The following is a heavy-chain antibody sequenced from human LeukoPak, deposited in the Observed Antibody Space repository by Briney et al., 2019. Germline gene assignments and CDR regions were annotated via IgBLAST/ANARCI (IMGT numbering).Heavy chain of an antibody. CDR3: ARLGGSWVGFDY. CDR1: GYSFTNYW. V-gene: IGHV5-51*01. J-gene: IGHJ4*02. CDR2: IYPGDSHS. Sequence: GESLKISCKCSGYSFTNYWIGWVRQMPGKGLECMGIIYPGDSHSIYSPSFQGQVIISADKSLSTPYLQWSSLKASDTAMYYCARLGGSWVGFDYWGQGTLVTVSS. D-gene: IGHD2-15*01.